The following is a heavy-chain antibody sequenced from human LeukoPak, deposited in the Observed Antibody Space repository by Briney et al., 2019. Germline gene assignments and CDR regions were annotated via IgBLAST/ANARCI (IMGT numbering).Heavy chain of an antibody. CDR1: GGTFSSYA. CDR3: ARASDYYDSSGYYSD. V-gene: IGHV1-69*04. D-gene: IGHD3-22*01. Sequence: SVKVSCKASGGTFSSYAISWVRQAPGQGLEWMGRIIPILGTANYAQKFQGRVTITADKSTSTAYMELSSLRSEDTAVYYCARASDYYDSSGYYSDWGQGTLVTVSS. J-gene: IGHJ4*02. CDR2: IIPILGTA.